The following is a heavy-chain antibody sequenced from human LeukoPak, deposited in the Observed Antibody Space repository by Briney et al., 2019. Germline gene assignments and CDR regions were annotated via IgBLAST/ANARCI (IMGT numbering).Heavy chain of an antibody. CDR1: GYSISSGYY. Sequence: SETLSLTCTVSGYSISSGYYWGWIRQPPGKGLEWIGSIYHSGSTNYNPSLKSRVTMSVDTSKNQFSLKLSSVTAADTAVYYCARDKAGYFDWLFHDAFDIWGQGTMVTVSS. CDR2: IYHSGST. V-gene: IGHV4-38-2*02. D-gene: IGHD3-9*01. CDR3: ARDKAGYFDWLFHDAFDI. J-gene: IGHJ3*02.